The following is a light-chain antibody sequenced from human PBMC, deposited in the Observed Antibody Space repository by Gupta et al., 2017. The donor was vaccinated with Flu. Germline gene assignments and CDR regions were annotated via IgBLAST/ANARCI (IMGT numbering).Light chain of an antibody. Sequence: GKTVTLSCTRSSGSIASNYVQWYQQRPGSAPTIVMYEDNQRPSGVPDRFSGSIDSSSNSASLTISGLKTEDEADYYCQSYDTSNHWVFGGGTKLTVL. J-gene: IGLJ3*02. CDR3: QSYDTSNHWV. CDR1: SGSIASNY. CDR2: EDN. V-gene: IGLV6-57*03.